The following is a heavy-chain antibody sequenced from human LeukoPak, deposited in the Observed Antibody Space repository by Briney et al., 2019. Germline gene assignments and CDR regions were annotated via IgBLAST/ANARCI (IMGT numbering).Heavy chain of an antibody. D-gene: IGHD2-8*01. V-gene: IGHV4-59*11. CDR1: GGSISSHY. CDR2: IYYSGST. J-gene: IGHJ4*02. CDR3: ARVVWYFDY. Sequence: SETLSLTCTVSGGSISSHYWSWIRQPPGKGLEWIGYIYYSGSTNHNPSLKSRVTISVDTSKNQFSLKLSSVTAADTAVYYCARVVWYFDYWGQGTLVTVSS.